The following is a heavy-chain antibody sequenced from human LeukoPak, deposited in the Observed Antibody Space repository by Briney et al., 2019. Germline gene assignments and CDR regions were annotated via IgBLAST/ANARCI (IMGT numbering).Heavy chain of an antibody. CDR2: IYACGTT. J-gene: IGHJ4*02. Sequence: PSETLALPCTVSGDSINHYLWRWIRQPAREGLDWVGSIYACGTTNYHPSLRSRVTMSVDTSNNQFSLKLSSVTAADTAMYYCARESYASTYVFDFWGQGTLVTVSS. D-gene: IGHD2-2*01. V-gene: IGHV4-4*07. CDR3: ARESYASTYVFDF. CDR1: GDSINHYL.